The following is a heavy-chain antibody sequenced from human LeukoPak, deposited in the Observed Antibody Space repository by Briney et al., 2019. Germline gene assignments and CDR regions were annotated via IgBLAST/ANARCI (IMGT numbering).Heavy chain of an antibody. CDR3: ARAGSGSYYLDY. J-gene: IGHJ4*02. D-gene: IGHD3-10*01. V-gene: IGHV3-48*03. CDR2: TSSSGTII. CDR1: GFTFSSSE. Sequence: GGSLRLSCAASGFTFSSSEMNWVRQAPGKGLEWVSYTSSSGTIIYYADYVKGRFTITRDNAKNSLYLQMNSLRAEDMTVYYCARAGSGSYYLDYWGQGTLVTVSS.